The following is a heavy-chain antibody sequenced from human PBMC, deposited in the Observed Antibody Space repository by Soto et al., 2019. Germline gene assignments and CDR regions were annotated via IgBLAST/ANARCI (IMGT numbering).Heavy chain of an antibody. CDR1: GGSFNDYY. J-gene: IGHJ4*02. D-gene: IGHD6-13*01. CDR3: ARTPSFSSTFDY. V-gene: IGHV4-34*01. Sequence: PSETLSLTCAVYGGSFNDYYWSWIRQPPGKGLEWIGEINHTGHTNYNPSLKSRVTISVDTSKNQFSLKLSSVTAADTAVYYCARTPSFSSTFDYWGQGTLVTVSS. CDR2: INHTGHT.